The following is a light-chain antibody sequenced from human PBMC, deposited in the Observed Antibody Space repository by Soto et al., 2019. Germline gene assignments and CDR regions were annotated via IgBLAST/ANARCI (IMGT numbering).Light chain of an antibody. CDR3: QQYNKWPPYT. V-gene: IGKV3D-15*01. J-gene: IGKJ2*01. Sequence: EIVMTQSPATLSVSPGERATLSCRASQSVNINLAWYQHKPGQAPRLLIYGASTRATGTPARFSGSGSGTEFTLTISSLQSEDSAVYSCQQYNKWPPYTFGQGTKLEIK. CDR1: QSVNIN. CDR2: GAS.